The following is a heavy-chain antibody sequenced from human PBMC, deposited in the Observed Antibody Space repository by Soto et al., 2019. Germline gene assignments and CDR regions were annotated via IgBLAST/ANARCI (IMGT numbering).Heavy chain of an antibody. CDR2: FYPGDSDT. J-gene: IGHJ4*02. V-gene: IGHV5-51*01. CDR3: AGGSGSYAAGFDY. Sequence: GESLKISCKASGYSFTSYWVAWVRQMPGKGLEWMGVFYPGDSDTRYSPSFQGQVTISGDKSISTAYLQWSGLQASDTAIYYCAGGSGSYAAGFDYWGPGTLVTVSS. CDR1: GYSFTSYW. D-gene: IGHD1-26*01.